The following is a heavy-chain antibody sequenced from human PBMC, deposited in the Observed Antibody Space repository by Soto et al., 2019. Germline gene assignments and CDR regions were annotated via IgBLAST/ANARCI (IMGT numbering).Heavy chain of an antibody. J-gene: IGHJ4*02. Sequence: GASVKVSCKASGFTFTSSAFQWVRQARGQRLEWIGWIAVGSGYTNYAQRFQDRVTLTRDMSTATTYMELSRLTSDDTAVYYCAKGFDYGDTKHIDHWGQGTLVTVSS. CDR3: AKGFDYGDTKHIDH. CDR2: IAVGSGYT. D-gene: IGHD4-17*01. V-gene: IGHV1-58*01. CDR1: GFTFTSSA.